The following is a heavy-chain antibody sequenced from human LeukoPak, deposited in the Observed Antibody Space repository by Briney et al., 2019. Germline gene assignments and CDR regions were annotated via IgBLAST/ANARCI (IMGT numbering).Heavy chain of an antibody. Sequence: GESLKISCKGSGYSFTNYWIGWVRQMPGKGLEWMGIIYPGDSDTTYSPSFQGQVTISADRSISTAYLQWSSLKASDTAIYYCARRYYDSSGYYFDYWGQGTLVTVS. D-gene: IGHD3-22*01. V-gene: IGHV5-51*01. CDR1: GYSFTNYW. J-gene: IGHJ4*02. CDR2: IYPGDSDT. CDR3: ARRYYDSSGYYFDY.